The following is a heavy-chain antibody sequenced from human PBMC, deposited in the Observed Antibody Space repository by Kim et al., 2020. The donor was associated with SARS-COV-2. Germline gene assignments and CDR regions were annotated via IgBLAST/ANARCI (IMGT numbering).Heavy chain of an antibody. CDR2: IYHSGST. V-gene: IGHV4-4*02. Sequence: SETLSLTCAVSGGSISSSNWWSWVRQPPGKGLEWIGEIYHSGSTNYNPSLKSRVTISVDKSKNQFSLKLSSVTAADTAVYYCARRPPAGGSSGWFAFDYWGQGTLVTVSS. D-gene: IGHD6-19*01. CDR1: GGSISSSNW. CDR3: ARRPPAGGSSGWFAFDY. J-gene: IGHJ4*02.